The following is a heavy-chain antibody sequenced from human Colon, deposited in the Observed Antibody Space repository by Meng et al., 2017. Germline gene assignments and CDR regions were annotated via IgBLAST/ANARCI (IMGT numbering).Heavy chain of an antibody. D-gene: IGHD3-10*01. Sequence: QVPLQESGPGLVRPSETLSLTCTVSGASVSSGNYYWSWIRQPPGKGLEWIGYISNSGSTHYNPSLKSQVTMSLDTSKNQFSLKLSSLTAADTAVYYCARDDTGRLDYWGQGTLVTVSS. CDR1: GASVSSGNYY. J-gene: IGHJ4*02. V-gene: IGHV4-61*01. CDR2: ISNSGST. CDR3: ARDDTGRLDY.